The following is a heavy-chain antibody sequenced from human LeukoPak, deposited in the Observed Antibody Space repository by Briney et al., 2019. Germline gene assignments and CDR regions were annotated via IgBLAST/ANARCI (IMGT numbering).Heavy chain of an antibody. CDR1: GYSFTSYW. Sequence: GESLQISCQGSGYSFTSYWIGWVRPMPGKGLEWMGIIYPGDSDTRYSPSFQGQVTISADKSISTAYLQWSSLKASDTAMYYCARLRDGYNWYFDYWGQGTLVTVSS. CDR3: ARLRDGYNWYFDY. J-gene: IGHJ4*02. V-gene: IGHV5-51*01. D-gene: IGHD5-24*01. CDR2: IYPGDSDT.